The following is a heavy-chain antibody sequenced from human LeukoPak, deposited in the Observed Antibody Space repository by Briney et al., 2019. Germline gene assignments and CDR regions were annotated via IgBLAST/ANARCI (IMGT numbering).Heavy chain of an antibody. Sequence: ASVKVSCEASGYTFTSDYMNWVRQAPGQGLEWMGIVHSSGGVIRYAQEFQGRVTVTRDTSTSTVYMELSSLRSEDTAVYYCAGSSHQRNWFDPWGQGTLVIVSS. J-gene: IGHJ5*02. CDR3: AGSSHQRNWFDP. CDR1: GYTFTSDY. D-gene: IGHD1-26*01. CDR2: VHSSGGVI. V-gene: IGHV1-46*01.